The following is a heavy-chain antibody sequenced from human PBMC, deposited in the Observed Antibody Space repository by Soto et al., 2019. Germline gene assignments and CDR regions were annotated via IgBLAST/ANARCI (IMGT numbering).Heavy chain of an antibody. Sequence: SVEVFFMASGATLCIYSSGWVRKPPGQGLEWMGGIIPIFGTSNYAQKFQGRVTITADESTSTAYMELSSLRSEDTAVYYCARELGPSVYWGQGTLVTVFS. J-gene: IGHJ4*02. CDR1: GATLCIYS. V-gene: IGHV1-69*01. CDR3: ARELGPSVY. CDR2: IIPIFGTS.